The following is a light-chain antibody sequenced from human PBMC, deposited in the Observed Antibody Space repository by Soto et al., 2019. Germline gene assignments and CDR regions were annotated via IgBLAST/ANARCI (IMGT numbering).Light chain of an antibody. V-gene: IGKV1-33*01. CDR3: QQYNSYS. Sequence: DIQRTQSPSSLSTSVGHRGTSTCQASQDIRNYLNWYQQKPGKATKLLIYDASNLETAAPSRFSGSGSGTEFTLTISRLQPDDFATYSCQQYNSYSVGQGTQVDIK. CDR1: QDIRNY. CDR2: DAS. J-gene: IGKJ1*01.